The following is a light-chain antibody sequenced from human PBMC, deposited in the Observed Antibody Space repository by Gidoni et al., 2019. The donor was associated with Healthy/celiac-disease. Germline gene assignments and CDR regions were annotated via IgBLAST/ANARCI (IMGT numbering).Light chain of an antibody. CDR3: QAWDSSSAV. V-gene: IGLV3-1*01. J-gene: IGLJ7*01. Sequence: SYELTQPPSVSVPPGQTASITCSGDKLGNKYACWYQQKPGQSPVLVIYQDSKRPSGIPGRFSGSNSGNTATLTISGTQAMDEADYYCQAWDSSSAVFGGGTQLTVL. CDR1: KLGNKY. CDR2: QDS.